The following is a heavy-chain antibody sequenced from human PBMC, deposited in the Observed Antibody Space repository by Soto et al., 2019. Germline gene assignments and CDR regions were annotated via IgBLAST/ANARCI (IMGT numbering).Heavy chain of an antibody. CDR2: IVPIFRTA. CDR1: GDTFSNYV. V-gene: IGHV1-69*12. CDR3: ARETSAPGTFREDASDI. Sequence: QVQLVQSGAEVKKPGSSVKVACKVSGDTFSNYVINWVRQAPGQGLEWMGAIVPIFRTANYAQKFQGRVTITADEFTITAYMELSGLRSDDTATYYCARETSAPGTFREDASDIRGQGTLVTVSS. D-gene: IGHD6-13*01. J-gene: IGHJ3*02.